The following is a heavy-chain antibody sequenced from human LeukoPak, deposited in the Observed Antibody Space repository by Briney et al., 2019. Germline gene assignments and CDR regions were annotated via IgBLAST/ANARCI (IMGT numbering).Heavy chain of an antibody. CDR3: ARGFLTIFGVDPKRRRYFDY. Sequence: PGGSLRLSCAASGFTFSSYWMSWVRQAPGKGLEWVANIKQDGSEKYYVDSVKGRFTISRDNAKNSLYLQMNSLRAEDTAVYYCARGFLTIFGVDPKRRRYFDYWGQGTLVTVSS. D-gene: IGHD3-3*01. V-gene: IGHV3-7*01. J-gene: IGHJ4*02. CDR1: GFTFSSYW. CDR2: IKQDGSEK.